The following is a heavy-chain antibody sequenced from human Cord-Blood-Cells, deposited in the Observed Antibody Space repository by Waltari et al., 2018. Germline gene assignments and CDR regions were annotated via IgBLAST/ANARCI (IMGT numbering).Heavy chain of an antibody. CDR2: INHSGST. D-gene: IGHD3-10*01. CDR1: GGSFSGYY. Sequence: QVQLQQWGAGLLKPSETLSLTCAVYGGSFSGYYWSWIRQPPGKGLEWIGEINHSGSTNYNPSLKSRVTISVDTSKNQFSLKLSSVTAADTAVYYCARVGWFGELPPFWGKGTTVTVSS. J-gene: IGHJ6*04. V-gene: IGHV4-34*01. CDR3: ARVGWFGELPPF.